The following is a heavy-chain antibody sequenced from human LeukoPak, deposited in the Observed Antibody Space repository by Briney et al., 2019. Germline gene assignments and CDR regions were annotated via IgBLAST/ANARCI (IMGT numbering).Heavy chain of an antibody. Sequence: PGGSLRLSCAASGFTFSSYAMHWVRQAPGKGLEWVAVISYDGSNKYYADSVKGRFTISRDNSKNTLYLQMNSLRAEDTAVYYCARDHRAVAGSSSPTFDYWGQGTLVTVSS. D-gene: IGHD6-19*01. CDR2: ISYDGSNK. CDR3: ARDHRAVAGSSSPTFDY. CDR1: GFTFSSYA. V-gene: IGHV3-30-3*01. J-gene: IGHJ4*02.